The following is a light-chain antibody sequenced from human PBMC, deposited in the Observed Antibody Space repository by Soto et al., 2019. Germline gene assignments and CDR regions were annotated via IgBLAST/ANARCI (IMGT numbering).Light chain of an antibody. CDR1: SSDVGAYNY. J-gene: IGLJ3*02. Sequence: QSALTQPPSASGSPGQSVTISCTGTSSDVGAYNYVSWYQQPAGKAPKLVIYEDTKRPSGVPDRFAGSKSANTASLTVSGLQAEDEADYYCSSVASINTWVFGGGTKLTVL. CDR2: EDT. V-gene: IGLV2-8*01. CDR3: SSVASINTWV.